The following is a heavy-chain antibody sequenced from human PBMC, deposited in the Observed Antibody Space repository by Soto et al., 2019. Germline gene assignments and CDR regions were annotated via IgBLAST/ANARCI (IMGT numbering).Heavy chain of an antibody. J-gene: IGHJ4*02. CDR1: GGSISSSSYY. D-gene: IGHD5-18*01. CDR2: IYYSGST. V-gene: IGHV4-39*01. CDR3: ARLWRDTAMVTSFDY. Sequence: PSETLCLTCTVSGGSISSSSYYWGWIRQPPGKGLEWIGRIYYSGSTYYNPSLKSRVTISVDTSKNQFSLKLSSVTAADTAVYYCARLWRDTAMVTSFDYWGQGTLVTVSS.